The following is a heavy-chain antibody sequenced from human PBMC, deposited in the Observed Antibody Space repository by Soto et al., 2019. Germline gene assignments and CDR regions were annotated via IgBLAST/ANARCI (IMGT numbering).Heavy chain of an antibody. J-gene: IGHJ6*02. CDR1: GGSFSGYY. V-gene: IGHV4-34*01. CDR2: INHSGST. CDR3: ARSGYGMDV. Sequence: SETLSLTCAVSGGSFSGYYWSWIRQPPGKGLEWIGEINHSGSTNYNPSLKSRVTISVDTSKNQFSLKLSSVTAADTAVYYCARSGYGMDVWGQGTTVTVSS.